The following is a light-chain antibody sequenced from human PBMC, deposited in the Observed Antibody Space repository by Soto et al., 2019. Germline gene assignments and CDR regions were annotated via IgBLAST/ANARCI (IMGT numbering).Light chain of an antibody. CDR1: SGDVGAYNY. CDR3: SSYTTSSTQV. V-gene: IGLV2-14*01. J-gene: IGLJ1*01. CDR2: DVS. Sequence: QSALTQPASVSGSPGQSITISCTRASGDVGAYNYVSWYQHHPGKAPKLIISDVSIRPSGVSDRFSGSKSGNTASLTISGRQAEDETDYYCSSYTTSSTQVFGTGTKLTVL.